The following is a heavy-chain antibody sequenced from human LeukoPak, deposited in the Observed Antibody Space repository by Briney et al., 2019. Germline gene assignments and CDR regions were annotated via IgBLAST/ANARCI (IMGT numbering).Heavy chain of an antibody. D-gene: IGHD3-16*02. CDR2: TYYRSKWYN. CDR3: ARGRLGELSLDRLSFDY. J-gene: IGHJ4*02. CDR1: GDSVSSNSAA. Sequence: SQTLSLTCAISGDSVSSNSAAWNWIRQSPSRGLEWLGRTYYRSKWYNDYAVSVKSRITINPDTSKNQFSLRLNSVTPEDTAVYYCARGRLGELSLDRLSFDYWGQGTLVTVSS. V-gene: IGHV6-1*01.